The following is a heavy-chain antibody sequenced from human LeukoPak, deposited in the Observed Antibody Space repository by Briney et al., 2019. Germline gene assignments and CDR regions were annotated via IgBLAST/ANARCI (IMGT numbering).Heavy chain of an antibody. D-gene: IGHD3-22*01. CDR3: ARHLRPVEYYDSSGYWIPYYYYYMDV. V-gene: IGHV4-39*01. J-gene: IGHJ6*03. Sequence: ASQTLSLTCTVSGGSITSGSYYWSWIRQPPGKGLEWIGSVFFSGSTLYNPSLKSRVAISVDTSKNQFSLKLSSVTAADTAVYYCARHLRPVEYYDSSGYWIPYYYYYMDVWGKGTTVTVSS. CDR2: VFFSGST. CDR1: GGSITSGSYY.